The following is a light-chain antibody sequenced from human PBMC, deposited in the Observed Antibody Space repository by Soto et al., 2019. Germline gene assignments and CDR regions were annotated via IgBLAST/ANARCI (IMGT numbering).Light chain of an antibody. CDR2: KAS. CDR3: QRYNSSPMYI. V-gene: IGKV1-5*03. CDR1: HSISDW. Sequence: DIQMTQSPSTLSASVGDRVTITCRASHSISDWLAWFQQKPGKAPNLLIFKASFLEMGVPSRFSGTGSGTEFTLTISSLQPDDFATYYCQRYNSSPMYIFGQGTKWEIK. J-gene: IGKJ2*01.